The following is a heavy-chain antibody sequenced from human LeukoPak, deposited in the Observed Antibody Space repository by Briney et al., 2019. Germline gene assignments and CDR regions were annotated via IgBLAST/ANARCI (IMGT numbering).Heavy chain of an antibody. Sequence: PSETLSLTCTVSGGSISSYYWSWIRQPAGRRLEWIGRIYASGNTNYNPSLKSRVTMSVDTSKSQFSLNLSSVTAADTAVYYCARDVHGSGTWDWFDPWGQGTLVTVSS. CDR3: ARDVHGSGTWDWFDP. CDR1: GGSISSYY. J-gene: IGHJ5*02. V-gene: IGHV4-4*07. CDR2: IYASGNT. D-gene: IGHD3-10*01.